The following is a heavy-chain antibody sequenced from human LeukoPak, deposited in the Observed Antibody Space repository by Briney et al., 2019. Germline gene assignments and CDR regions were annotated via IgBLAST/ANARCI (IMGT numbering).Heavy chain of an antibody. D-gene: IGHD5-24*01. CDR2: IYYSGST. CDR3: ARLVEMATTYSDY. V-gene: IGHV4-39*01. Sequence: SETLSLTCTVSGGSISSSGYYWGWIRQSPGKRLEWIGSIYYSGSTYYNPSLKSRVTISVDTSKNQFSLKLSSVTAADTAVYYCARLVEMATTYSDYWGQGTLVTVSS. CDR1: GGSISSSGYY. J-gene: IGHJ4*02.